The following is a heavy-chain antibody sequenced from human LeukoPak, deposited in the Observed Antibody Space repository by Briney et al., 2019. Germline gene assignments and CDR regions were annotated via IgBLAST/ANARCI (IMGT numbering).Heavy chain of an antibody. CDR1: GFTFSSYG. CDR2: IWYDGSNK. CDR3: ARELLRYYYYYGMDV. D-gene: IGHD5/OR15-5a*01. J-gene: IGHJ6*02. V-gene: IGHV3-33*01. Sequence: GGSLRLSCAASGFTFSSYGMHWVRQAPGNGLEWVAVIWYDGSNKYYADSVKGRFTISRDNSKNTLYLQMNSLRAEDTAVYYCARELLRYYYYYGMDVWGQGTTVTVSS.